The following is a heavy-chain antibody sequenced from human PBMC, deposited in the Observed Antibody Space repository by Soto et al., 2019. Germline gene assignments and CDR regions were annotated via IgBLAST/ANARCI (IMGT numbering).Heavy chain of an antibody. J-gene: IGHJ4*02. CDR3: ARGSGYESDRVDY. CDR2: ISYDGSKK. CDR1: GFTFSSYA. V-gene: IGHV3-30-3*01. D-gene: IGHD5-12*01. Sequence: QVQLVESGGGVVQPGRSLRLSCAASGFTFSSYAMHWVRQAPGKGLEWVAVISYDGSKKYYADSVKGRFTRSRDNYKNTLYLQMNRLIAEDTAVYYCARGSGYESDRVDYWGQGTLVTVSS.